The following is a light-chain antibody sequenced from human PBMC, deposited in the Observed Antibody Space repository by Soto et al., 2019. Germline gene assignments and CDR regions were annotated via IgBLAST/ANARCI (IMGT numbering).Light chain of an antibody. Sequence: EIVLTQSPGTLSLSPGERATLFCRASQSVSSNFLAWYQQKPGQAPRLLIYNASRRAAGIPDRFSGSGSGTDFTLTISRLEPEDFAVYYCQQYSTSSPRYTFGQGTKLVIK. CDR2: NAS. V-gene: IGKV3-20*01. CDR1: QSVSSNF. CDR3: QQYSTSSPRYT. J-gene: IGKJ2*01.